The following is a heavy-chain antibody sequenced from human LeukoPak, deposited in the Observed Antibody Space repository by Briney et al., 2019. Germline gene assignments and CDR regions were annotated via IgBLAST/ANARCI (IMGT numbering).Heavy chain of an antibody. D-gene: IGHD3-10*01. V-gene: IGHV4-59*08. CDR1: GGSITSYY. CDR3: ARHLDYYGLGSYEY. CDR2: IYYSGST. J-gene: IGHJ4*02. Sequence: SETLSLTCSVSGGSITSYYWSWIRQPPGKGLEWIGYIYYSGSTNYNPSPKSRVTIAVDTSKNQFSLKLSSVTAADTAVYYCARHLDYYGLGSYEYWGQGTLVTVSS.